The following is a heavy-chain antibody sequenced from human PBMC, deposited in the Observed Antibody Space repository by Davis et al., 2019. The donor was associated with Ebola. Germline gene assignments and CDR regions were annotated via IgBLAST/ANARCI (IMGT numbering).Heavy chain of an antibody. CDR1: GGSFSGYF. Sequence: SETLSLTCAVYGGSFSGYFWSWIRQHPGKGLEWIGYIFYSGSTYYNPSLKSRVTISVDTSKNQFSLKLSSVTAADMAVYYCARRMDVWGQGTTVTVSS. CDR2: IFYSGST. V-gene: IGHV4-34*12. J-gene: IGHJ6*02. CDR3: ARRMDV.